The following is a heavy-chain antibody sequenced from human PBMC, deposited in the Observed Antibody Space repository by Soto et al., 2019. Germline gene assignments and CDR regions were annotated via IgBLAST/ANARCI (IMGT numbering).Heavy chain of an antibody. CDR2: IIPIFGTA. Sequence: ASVKVSCKASGGTFSSYAISWVRQAPGQGLEWMGGIIPIFGTANYAQKFQGRVTITADESTSTAYMELSSLRSEDTAVYYCAAPTIAVAGTGNYYYYYGMDVWGQGTTVTVS. V-gene: IGHV1-69*13. J-gene: IGHJ6*02. CDR3: AAPTIAVAGTGNYYYYYGMDV. CDR1: GGTFSSYA. D-gene: IGHD6-19*01.